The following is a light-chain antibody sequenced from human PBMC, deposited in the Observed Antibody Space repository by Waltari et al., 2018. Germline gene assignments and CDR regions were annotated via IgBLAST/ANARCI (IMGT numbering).Light chain of an antibody. CDR2: QDS. V-gene: IGLV3-1*01. J-gene: IGLJ1*01. CDR3: QAWDSSTGV. Sequence: SYELTQPPSVSVSPGQTARIPCSGDKLGEKYASWYQQKAGQSPVLIIYQDSKRPSGIPERFSGFNSGNTATLTISGTQAMDEADYYCQAWDSSTGVFGTGTKVTVL. CDR1: KLGEKY.